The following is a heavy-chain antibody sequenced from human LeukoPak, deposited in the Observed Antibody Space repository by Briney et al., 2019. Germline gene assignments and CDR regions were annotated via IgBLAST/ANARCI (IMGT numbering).Heavy chain of an antibody. J-gene: IGHJ4*02. V-gene: IGHV3-33*06. CDR2: IWYDGSNK. CDR3: AKDGTAYCGGDCYPSDY. Sequence: PGGSLRLSCAASGFTFSSYGMHWVRQAPGKGLEWVAVIWYDGSNKYYADSVKGRFTISRDNSKNTLYLQMNSLRAEDTAVYYCAKDGTAYCGGDCYPSDYWGQGNLVTVSS. CDR1: GFTFSSYG. D-gene: IGHD2-21*02.